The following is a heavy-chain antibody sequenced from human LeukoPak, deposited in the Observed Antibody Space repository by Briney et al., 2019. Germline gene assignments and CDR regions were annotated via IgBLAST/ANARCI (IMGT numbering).Heavy chain of an antibody. J-gene: IGHJ4*02. CDR1: GGSISSSSYC. D-gene: IGHD5-24*01. CDR3: AKEMATTGGYY. V-gene: IGHV4-39*02. CDR2: IYYSGST. Sequence: SQTLSLTCTVSGGSISSSSYCWGWIRQPPGKGLEWIGSIYYSGSTYYNPSLKSRVTISVDTSKNQFSLKLSSVTAADTAVYYCAKEMATTGGYYWGQGTLVTVSS.